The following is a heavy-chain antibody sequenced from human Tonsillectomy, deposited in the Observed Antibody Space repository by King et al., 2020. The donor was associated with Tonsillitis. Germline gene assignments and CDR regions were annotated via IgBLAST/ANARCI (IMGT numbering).Heavy chain of an antibody. CDR2: ISSSSTDI. CDR1: GFTFSYYS. J-gene: IGHJ4*02. Sequence: VQLVESGGGLVKPGGSLRLSCAASGFTFSYYSMNWVRQAPGKGREWVSSISSSSTDIYYADSVKGRFTISRDNAKNSLYLQMNSLRAEDTSVYYCARGDYYDTSGFADYWGQGTLVTVSS. CDR3: ARGDYYDTSGFADY. D-gene: IGHD3-22*01. V-gene: IGHV3-21*01.